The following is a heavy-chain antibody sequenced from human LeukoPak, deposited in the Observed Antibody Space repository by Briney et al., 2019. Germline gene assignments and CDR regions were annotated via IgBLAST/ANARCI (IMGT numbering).Heavy chain of an antibody. D-gene: IGHD3-10*01. Sequence: SETLSLTCAVYGGSFSGYYWSWIRQPPGKGLEWIGEINHSGSTNYNPSLKSRVTISVDTSKNQFSLKLSSVTAADTAVYYCARRSASSYYYGSGSFDYWGQGTLVTVSS. CDR3: ARRSASSYYYGSGSFDY. V-gene: IGHV4-34*01. CDR1: GGSFSGYY. J-gene: IGHJ4*02. CDR2: INHSGST.